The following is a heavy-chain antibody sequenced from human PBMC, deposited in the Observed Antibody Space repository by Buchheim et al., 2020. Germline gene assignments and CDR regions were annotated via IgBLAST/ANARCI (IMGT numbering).Heavy chain of an antibody. CDR2: ISGSGGST. CDR1: GFTFSSYA. V-gene: IGHV3-23*01. Sequence: EVQLLESGGGLVQPGGSLRLSCAASGFTFSSYAMSWVRQAPGKGLEWVSAISGSGGSTYYADSVKGRFTISRDNSKNTLYLLMNSLRAEDTAVYYCAKDSLLYDILPLYYFDYWGQGTL. CDR3: AKDSLLYDILPLYYFDY. D-gene: IGHD3-9*01. J-gene: IGHJ4*02.